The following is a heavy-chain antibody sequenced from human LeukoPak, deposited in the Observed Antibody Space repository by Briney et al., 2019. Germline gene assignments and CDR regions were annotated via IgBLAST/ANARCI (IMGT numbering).Heavy chain of an antibody. V-gene: IGHV4-34*01. J-gene: IGHJ4*02. CDR3: ARGRIFMVRGVIKNYFDY. CDR1: GGSFSDYY. D-gene: IGHD3-10*01. CDR2: INHSGST. Sequence: PSETLSLTCGVYGGSFSDYYWSWIRQPPGEGLEWIGEINHSGSTNYNPSLKSRVTISVDTSKNQFSLKLSSVTAADTAVYYCARGRIFMVRGVIKNYFDYWGQGTLVTVSS.